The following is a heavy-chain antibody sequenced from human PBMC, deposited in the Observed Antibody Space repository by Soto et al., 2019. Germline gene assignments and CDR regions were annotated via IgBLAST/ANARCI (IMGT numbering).Heavy chain of an antibody. CDR3: ARAYYYGSGRGLDI. J-gene: IGHJ3*02. V-gene: IGHV2-5*02. CDR1: GFSLSTYAVG. CDR2: IYWDDDK. D-gene: IGHD3-10*01. Sequence: SGPTLVNPTQTLTLTCTFSGFSLSTYAVGVGWIRQPPGKALEWLALIYWDDDKRYSPSLKSRLTISKDTSKNQVVLRMTNMDPVDTATYYCARAYYYGSGRGLDIWGQGTMVTVSS.